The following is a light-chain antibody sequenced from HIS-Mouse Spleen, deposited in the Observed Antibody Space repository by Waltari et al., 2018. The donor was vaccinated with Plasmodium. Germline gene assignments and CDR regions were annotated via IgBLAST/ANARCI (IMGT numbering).Light chain of an antibody. CDR2: GAS. J-gene: IGKJ3*01. CDR3: QQYNNWSFT. Sequence: EIVMTQSPAPLSVFPGARATLSCRASKSVSSNLAWYQQKPGQAPRLLIYGASTRATGIPARFSGSGSGTEFTLTISSLQSEDFAVYYCQQYNNWSFTFGPGTKVDIK. CDR1: KSVSSN. V-gene: IGKV3-15*01.